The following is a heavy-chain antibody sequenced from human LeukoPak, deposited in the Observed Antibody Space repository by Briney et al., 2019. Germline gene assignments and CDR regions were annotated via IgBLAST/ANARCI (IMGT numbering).Heavy chain of an antibody. CDR2: ISPTGDII. CDR3: AREHWAAPGH. Sequence: GGSLRLARPADRFTFAAYYMTWNRQPHRGGLEPLSFISPTGDIIKYVASVKGRFTISRDNAKSSMYLEMNSLRAEDTAVYYCAREHWAAPGHWGQGTLVTVSP. V-gene: IGHV3-11*01. J-gene: IGHJ4*02. D-gene: IGHD3-16*01. CDR1: RFTFAAYY.